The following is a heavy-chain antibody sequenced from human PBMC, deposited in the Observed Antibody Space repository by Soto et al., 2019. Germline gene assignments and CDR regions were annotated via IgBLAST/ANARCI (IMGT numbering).Heavy chain of an antibody. V-gene: IGHV1-2*04. J-gene: IGHJ6*02. CDR3: GRVYYGSGSYPRYGMSV. CDR1: GYTFTGYY. D-gene: IGHD3-10*01. Sequence: QVQLVQSGAEVKKPGASVKVSCQASGYTFTGYYMHWVRQAPGQGLEWMGWIKPNSGGTNYAQKFQGWVTMTRDTSISTAYMEVGRLRSDDTAVYYCGRVYYGSGSYPRYGMSVWGQGTKVTVSS. CDR2: IKPNSGGT.